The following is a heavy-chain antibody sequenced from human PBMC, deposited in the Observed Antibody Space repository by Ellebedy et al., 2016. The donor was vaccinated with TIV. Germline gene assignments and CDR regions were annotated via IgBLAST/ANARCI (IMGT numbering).Heavy chain of an antibody. V-gene: IGHV1-46*01. D-gene: IGHD5-18*01. CDR2: INPSGGST. CDR1: GYTFTSYY. Sequence: AASVKVSCKASGYTFTSYYMHWVLQAPGQGLEWMGIINPSGGSTSYAQKFQGRVTMTRDTSTSTVYMELSSLKSEDTAVYYCASQYGGGIQLWLSSTGYFDYWGQGTLVTVSS. J-gene: IGHJ4*02. CDR3: ASQYGGGIQLWLSSTGYFDY.